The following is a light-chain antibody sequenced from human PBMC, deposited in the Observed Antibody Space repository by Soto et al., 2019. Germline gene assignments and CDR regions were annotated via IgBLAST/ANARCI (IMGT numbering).Light chain of an antibody. CDR1: QSISSD. CDR2: AAS. Sequence: DIQMTQSPSSLSASVGDRVTITCRASQSISSDLNWYQQKPGKAPKLLIYAASSLQSGVPSRFSGSGSGTDFTLTIRSLQPEDFATYYCQQSYSTPPLTFGGGTKVEIK. CDR3: QQSYSTPPLT. V-gene: IGKV1-39*01. J-gene: IGKJ4*01.